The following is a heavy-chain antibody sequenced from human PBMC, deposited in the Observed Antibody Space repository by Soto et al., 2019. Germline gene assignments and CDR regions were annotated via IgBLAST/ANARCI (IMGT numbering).Heavy chain of an antibody. CDR1: GGSISSGGYS. CDR3: AHRAGLQGNWDGGYFDF. CDR2: IYWDDDK. D-gene: IGHD1-1*01. Sequence: TLSLTCTVSGGSISSGGYSWTWIRQPPGKALERLALIYWDDDKRYSPSLKSRLTITKDTSKNQVVLTMTNMDPVDTATYICAHRAGLQGNWDGGYFDFWGQGALVTVSS. J-gene: IGHJ4*02. V-gene: IGHV2-5*08.